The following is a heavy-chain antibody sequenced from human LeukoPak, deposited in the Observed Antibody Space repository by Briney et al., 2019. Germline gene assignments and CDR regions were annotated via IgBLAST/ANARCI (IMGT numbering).Heavy chain of an antibody. Sequence: SETLSLTRTVSGGSISSSSYYWGWIRQPPGKGLEWIGSIYYSGSTYYNPSLKSRVTISVDTSKNQFSLKLSSVAAADTAVYYCARHRSYYDFWSGYYFDYWGQGTLVTVSS. D-gene: IGHD3-3*01. J-gene: IGHJ4*02. CDR1: GGSISSSSYY. V-gene: IGHV4-39*01. CDR3: ARHRSYYDFWSGYYFDY. CDR2: IYYSGST.